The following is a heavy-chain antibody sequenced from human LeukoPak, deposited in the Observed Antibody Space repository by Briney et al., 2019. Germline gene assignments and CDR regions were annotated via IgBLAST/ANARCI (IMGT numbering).Heavy chain of an antibody. CDR1: GFTFSSYA. Sequence: PGGSLRLSCAASGFTFSSYAMHWVRQAPGKGLEWVAVISYDGSNKYYADSVKGRFTISRDNSKNTLYLQMNSLRAEDTAVYYCARDPTAQIDYWAQGTLVTVSS. V-gene: IGHV3-30*04. J-gene: IGHJ4*02. CDR2: ISYDGSNK. CDR3: ARDPTAQIDY.